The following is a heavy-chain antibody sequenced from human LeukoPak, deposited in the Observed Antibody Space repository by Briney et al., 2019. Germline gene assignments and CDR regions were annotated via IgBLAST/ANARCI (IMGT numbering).Heavy chain of an antibody. CDR2: ISAYNGNT. J-gene: IGHJ4*02. CDR3: ARDAPIAARFGVY. V-gene: IGHV1-18*01. CDR1: GYTFTSYG. Sequence: ASVKVSCKASGYTFTSYGISWVRQAPGQGLEWMGWISAYNGNTNYAQKLQGRVTMTTDTSTSTAYVELRSLRSDDTAVYYCARDAPIAARFGVYWGQGTLVTVSS. D-gene: IGHD6-6*01.